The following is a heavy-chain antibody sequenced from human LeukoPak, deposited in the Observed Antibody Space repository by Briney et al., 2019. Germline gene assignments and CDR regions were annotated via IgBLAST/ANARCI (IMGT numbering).Heavy chain of an antibody. J-gene: IGHJ6*02. V-gene: IGHV7-4-1*02. CDR3: AIDLGSIVYYYYYGMDV. D-gene: IGHD2-15*01. Sequence: ASVKVSCKASGYTFTSYARNWVRQAPGQGLEWMGWINTNTGNPTYAQGITGRFVFSLDTSVSTAYLQTSSLKAEDTAVYYCAIDLGSIVYYYYYGMDVWGQGTTVTVSS. CDR1: GYTFTSYA. CDR2: INTNTGNP.